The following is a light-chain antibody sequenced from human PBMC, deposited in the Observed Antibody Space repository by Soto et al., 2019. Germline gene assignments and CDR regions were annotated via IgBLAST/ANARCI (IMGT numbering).Light chain of an antibody. J-gene: IGLJ2*01. CDR2: GVN. CDR1: SSDVTGYNS. CDR3: FSYRSTPDRV. V-gene: IGLV2-14*01. Sequence: QSVLTQPASVSGSPGQSVTISCTGTSSDVTGYNSVSLYQQHPGKGPKLIIYGVNNRPSGVSDRFFGSKSGNTASLTISGLQAEDEADYYCFSYRSTPDRVFGGGTELTVL.